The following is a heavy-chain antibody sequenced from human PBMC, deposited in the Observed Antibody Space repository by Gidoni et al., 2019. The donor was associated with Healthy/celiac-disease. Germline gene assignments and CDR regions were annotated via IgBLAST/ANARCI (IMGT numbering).Heavy chain of an antibody. CDR3: ARDYVCSGGSCFNWFDP. J-gene: IGHJ5*02. CDR2: IKQDGSEK. D-gene: IGHD2-15*01. V-gene: IGHV3-7*04. CDR1: GFTFRSYW. Sequence: EVQLVESGGGLVQPGGSLRLSCAASGFTFRSYWMSWVRQAPGKGLEWVANIKQDGSEKYYVDSVKGRFTISRDNAKNSLYLQMNSLRAEDTAVYYCARDYVCSGGSCFNWFDPWGQGTLVTVSS.